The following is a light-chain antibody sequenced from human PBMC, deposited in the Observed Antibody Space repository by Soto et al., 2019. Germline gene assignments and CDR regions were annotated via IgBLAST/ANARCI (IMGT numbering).Light chain of an antibody. J-gene: IGLJ3*02. Sequence: QSLLTQPRSVSLSPGQSVTISGTGASTDVGGYNYVSWYQQYPGKAAKIMIYDVTNRPSGVPDRFSGSKSGNTASLTISGLQAEDEADYYCCSYAGAYTWVFGGGTKVTVL. CDR2: DVT. CDR1: STDVGGYNY. V-gene: IGLV2-11*01. CDR3: CSYAGAYTWV.